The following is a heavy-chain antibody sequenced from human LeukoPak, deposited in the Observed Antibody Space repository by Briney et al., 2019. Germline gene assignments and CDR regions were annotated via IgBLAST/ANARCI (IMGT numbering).Heavy chain of an antibody. CDR1: GFTFRSYG. V-gene: IGHV3-33*01. Sequence: SLRLSCSASGFTFRSYGFHWVRQAPGKGLEWVAIIWYDGSNKYYADSVKGRFTISRDNSKNSVYLEMNSLRVGDTALYYCARVFPNYGMDVWGQGTTVTVSS. D-gene: IGHD3-10*02. CDR3: ARVFPNYGMDV. J-gene: IGHJ6*02. CDR2: IWYDGSNK.